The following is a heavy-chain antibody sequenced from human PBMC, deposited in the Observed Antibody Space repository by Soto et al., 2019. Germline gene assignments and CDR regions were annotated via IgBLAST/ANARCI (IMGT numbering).Heavy chain of an antibody. J-gene: IGHJ4*02. CDR1: GYTFTSYA. D-gene: IGHD3-10*01. CDR2: INAGNGNT. V-gene: IGHV1-3*01. Sequence: ASVKVSCKASGYTFTSYAMHWVRQAPGQRLEWMGWINAGNGNTKYSQKFQGRLTITRDTSASTAYMELGSLRSEDTAVYYCARPHYFGSGTYWDYWGQGALVTVSS. CDR3: ARPHYFGSGTYWDY.